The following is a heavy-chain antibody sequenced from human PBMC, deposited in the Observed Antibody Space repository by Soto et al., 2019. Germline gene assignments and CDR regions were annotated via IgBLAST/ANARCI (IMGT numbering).Heavy chain of an antibody. CDR2: IYYSGST. J-gene: IGHJ5*02. V-gene: IGHV4-59*01. Sequence: SETLSLTCTVSGGSISSYYWSWIRQPPGKGLEWIGYIYYSGSTNYNPSLKSRVTISVDTTKNQFSLKLSSVTAADTAVYYCARVGTMVRGVIQFDPWGQGTLVTVSS. D-gene: IGHD3-10*01. CDR3: ARVGTMVRGVIQFDP. CDR1: GGSISSYY.